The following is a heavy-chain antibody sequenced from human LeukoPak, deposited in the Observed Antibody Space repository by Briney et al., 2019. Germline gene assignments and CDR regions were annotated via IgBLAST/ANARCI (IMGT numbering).Heavy chain of an antibody. CDR1: GYTFTNYG. V-gene: IGHV1-18*01. D-gene: IGHD2-2*02. CDR2: ISAYTGDT. J-gene: IGHJ4*02. Sequence: ASVKVSCKASGYTFTNYGIIWVRQAPGRGLGWMGWISAYTGDTNYAQKHQHRVTMTTDTSTSTAHIDLRSLTSNDTAVYYYARQGPIHPRHWHQETLLTV. CDR3: ARQGPIHPRH.